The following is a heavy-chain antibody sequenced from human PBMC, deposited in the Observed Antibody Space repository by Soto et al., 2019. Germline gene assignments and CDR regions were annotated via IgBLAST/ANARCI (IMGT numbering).Heavy chain of an antibody. CDR3: ARDLRDTAMAYYYYGMDV. J-gene: IGHJ6*02. CDR1: GGTFTSYA. CDR2: INAGNGNT. D-gene: IGHD5-18*01. V-gene: IGHV1-3*01. Sequence: ASVKVSCKASGGTFTSYAMHWVRQAPGQRLEWMGWINAGNGNTKYSQKFQGRVTITRDTSASTAYMELSSLRSEDTAVYYCARDLRDTAMAYYYYGMDVWGQGTTVTVSS.